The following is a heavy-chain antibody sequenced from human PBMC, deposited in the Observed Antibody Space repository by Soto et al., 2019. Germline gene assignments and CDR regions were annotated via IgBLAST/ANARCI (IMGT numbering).Heavy chain of an antibody. D-gene: IGHD2-21*02. CDR3: ARDQGDG. CDR1: GFTFSSYG. CDR2: IWYDGSDT. Sequence: QVQLVESGGGVVQPGRSLRLSCAASGFTFSSYGMHWVRQAQGKGMEWVAVIWYDGSDTYYADFVKGRFTMSRENSKNTLYLKSNSLRDEDTAVYYCARDQGDGWVQGTRVTVSS. J-gene: IGHJ4*02. V-gene: IGHV3-33*01.